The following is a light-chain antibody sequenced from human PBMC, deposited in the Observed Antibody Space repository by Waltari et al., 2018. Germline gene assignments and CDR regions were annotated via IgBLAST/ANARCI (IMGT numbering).Light chain of an antibody. J-gene: IGLJ3*02. V-gene: IGLV4-69*01. CDR3: QTGGFGIGV. Sequence: QLLLTQSPSASASLGASVKLTCTVSSGHSNYATAWPHPHPHKGPRYLMKVNSDGSPIKGDGIPDRFSGSSAGAERYLTISSLQSEDEADYYCQTGGFGIGVFGGGTKLTVL. CDR2: VNSDGSP. CDR1: SGHSNYA.